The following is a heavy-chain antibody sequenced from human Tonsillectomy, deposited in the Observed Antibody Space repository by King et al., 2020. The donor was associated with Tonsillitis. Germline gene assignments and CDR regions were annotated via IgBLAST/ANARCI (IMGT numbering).Heavy chain of an antibody. CDR2: IYHSGST. J-gene: IGHJ5*02. D-gene: IGHD3-3*01. CDR3: ARADYDFWSGHSNWFDP. V-gene: IGHV4-30-2*01. Sequence: QLQESGSGLVKPSQTLSLTCAVSGGSISSGGYSWSWIRQPPGQGLEWIGYIYHSGSTYYNPSLKSRVTISVDRSKNQFSLKLSSVTAADTAVYYCARADYDFWSGHSNWFDPWGQGTLVTVSS. CDR1: GGSISSGGYS.